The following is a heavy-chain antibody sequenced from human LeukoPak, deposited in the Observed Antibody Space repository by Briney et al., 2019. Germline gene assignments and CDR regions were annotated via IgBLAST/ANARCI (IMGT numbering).Heavy chain of an antibody. CDR3: ARGANWFDP. V-gene: IGHV3-74*03. Sequence: GGSLRLSCAASGFTFSRYWMHWVRQAPGKGLMWVSRISPDGSTTLYADSVKGRFTISRDNAKNSLYLQMNSLRAEDTAVYYCARGANWFDPWGQGTLVTVSS. CDR2: ISPDGSTT. J-gene: IGHJ5*02. CDR1: GFTFSRYW.